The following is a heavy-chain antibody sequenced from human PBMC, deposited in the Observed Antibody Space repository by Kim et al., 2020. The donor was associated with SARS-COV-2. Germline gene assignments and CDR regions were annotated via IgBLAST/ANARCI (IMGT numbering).Heavy chain of an antibody. J-gene: IGHJ4*02. Sequence: GGSLRLSCAASGFTFSDYYMSWIRQAPGKGLEWVSYISSSSGTIYYADSVKGRFTISRDNAKNSLYLQMNSLRAEDTAVYYCARELGGSSSWFDYWGQGTLVTVSS. CDR3: ARELGGSSSWFDY. D-gene: IGHD6-13*01. CDR1: GFTFSDYY. V-gene: IGHV3-11*01. CDR2: ISSSSGTI.